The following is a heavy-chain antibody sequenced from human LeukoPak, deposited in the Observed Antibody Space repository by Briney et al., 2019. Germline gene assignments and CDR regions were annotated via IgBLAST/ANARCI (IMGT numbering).Heavy chain of an antibody. CDR3: ARTGSSSWYKWFDP. CDR1: GGSFSGYY. J-gene: IGHJ5*02. V-gene: IGHV4-34*01. Sequence: IPSETLSLTCAVYGGSFSGYYWSWIRQPPGKGLEWIGEINHSGSTNYNPSLKSRVTISVDTSKNQFSLKLSSLTAADTAVYYCARTGSSSWYKWFDPWGQGTLVTVSS. D-gene: IGHD6-13*01. CDR2: INHSGST.